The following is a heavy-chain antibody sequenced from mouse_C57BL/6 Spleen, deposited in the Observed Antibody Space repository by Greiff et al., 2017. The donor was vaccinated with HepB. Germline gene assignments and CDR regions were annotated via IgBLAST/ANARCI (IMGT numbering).Heavy chain of an antibody. CDR2: INPNNGGT. Sequence: EVQLQQSGPELVKPGASVKISCKASGYTFTDYYMNWVKQSPGKSLEWIGDINPNNGGTSYNQKFKGKATLTVDKSSSTAYMKLRSLTSEDSAVYYCARSGVYYYGSSAMDYWGQGTSVTVSS. CDR1: GYTFTDYY. CDR3: ARSGVYYYGSSAMDY. D-gene: IGHD1-1*01. V-gene: IGHV1-26*01. J-gene: IGHJ4*01.